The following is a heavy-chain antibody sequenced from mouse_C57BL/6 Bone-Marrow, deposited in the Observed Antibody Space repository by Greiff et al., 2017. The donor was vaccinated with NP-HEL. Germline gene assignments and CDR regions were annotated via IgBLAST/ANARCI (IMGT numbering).Heavy chain of an antibody. D-gene: IGHD2-10*01. Sequence: EVQLHQSGPELVKPGASVKISCKASGYTFTDYYMNWVKQSHGKSLEWIGDINPNNGGTSYNQKFKGKATLTVDKSSSTAYMELRSLTSEDSAVYYCARTYYDAMDYWGQGTSVTVSS. J-gene: IGHJ4*01. CDR3: ARTYYDAMDY. V-gene: IGHV1-26*01. CDR1: GYTFTDYY. CDR2: INPNNGGT.